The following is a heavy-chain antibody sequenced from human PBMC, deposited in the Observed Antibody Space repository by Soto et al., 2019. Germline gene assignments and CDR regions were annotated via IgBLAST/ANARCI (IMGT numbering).Heavy chain of an antibody. CDR1: GYSIGSSSYY. CDR3: ARGGFSYRDGIDS. V-gene: IGHV4-39*01. J-gene: IGHJ4*02. Sequence: AGTLSLTCAVSGYSIGSSSYYWVRIRQPAGKGLEWSVTTCYNGRNYYNPSLKSLVTISVDTPKLQFSLKLSAVTAADSAAYYCARGGFSYRDGIDSWGQGTLVTVSS. D-gene: IGHD5-18*01. CDR2: TCYNGRN.